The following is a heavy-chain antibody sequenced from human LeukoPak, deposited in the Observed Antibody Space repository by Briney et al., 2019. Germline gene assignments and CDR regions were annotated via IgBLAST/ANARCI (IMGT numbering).Heavy chain of an antibody. CDR2: IWYDGSNK. D-gene: IGHD6-6*01. CDR3: ARRVSSSSLSYYYYYMDV. J-gene: IGHJ6*03. CDR1: GFTFSSYG. V-gene: IGHV3-33*01. Sequence: GGSLRLSCAASGFTFSSYGMHWVRQAPGKGLEWVAVIWYDGSNKYYADSVKGRFTISRDNSKNTLHLQMNSLRAEDTAVYYCARRVSSSSLSYYYYYMDVWGKGTTVTVSS.